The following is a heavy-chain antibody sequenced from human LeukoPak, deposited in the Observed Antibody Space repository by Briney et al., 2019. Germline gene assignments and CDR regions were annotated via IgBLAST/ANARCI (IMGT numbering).Heavy chain of an antibody. CDR2: ISYDGSNK. D-gene: IGHD1-26*01. CDR1: GFTFSSYA. CDR3: ASPGETVGATFRDYYYYYGMDV. J-gene: IGHJ6*02. V-gene: IGHV3-30-3*01. Sequence: GGSLRLSCAASGFTFSSYAMHWVRQAPGKGLEWVAVISYDGSNKYYADSVKGRFTISRDNSKNTLYLQMNSLRAEDTAVYYCASPGETVGATFRDYYYYYGMDVWGQGTTVTVSS.